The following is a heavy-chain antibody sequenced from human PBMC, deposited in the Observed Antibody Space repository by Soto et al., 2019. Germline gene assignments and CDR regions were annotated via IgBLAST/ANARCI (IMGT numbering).Heavy chain of an antibody. D-gene: IGHD6-13*01. V-gene: IGHV1-69*02. CDR2: IIPILGIA. J-gene: IGHJ4*02. CDR1: GGTFSSYT. CDR3: ARGSIAAAGKDYFDY. Sequence: QVQLVQSGAEVKKPGSSVKVSCKASGGTFSSYTISWVRQAPGQGLEWMGRIIPILGIANYAQKFQGRVTITADKSTSTDYMELSSLRSEDTAVYYCARGSIAAAGKDYFDYWGQGTLVTVSS.